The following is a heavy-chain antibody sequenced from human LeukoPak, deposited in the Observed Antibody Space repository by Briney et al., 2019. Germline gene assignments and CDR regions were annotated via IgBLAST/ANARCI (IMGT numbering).Heavy chain of an antibody. V-gene: IGHV4-59*08. D-gene: IGHD5-18*01. Sequence: SETLSLTCTVSGGSISSYYWSWIRQPPGKGLEWIGYIYYSGSTNYNPSLKSRVTISVDTSKNQFSLKLSSVTAADTAVYYCARQGTASLVYYFDYWGQGTLVTVSS. CDR1: GGSISSYY. J-gene: IGHJ4*02. CDR3: ARQGTASLVYYFDY. CDR2: IYYSGST.